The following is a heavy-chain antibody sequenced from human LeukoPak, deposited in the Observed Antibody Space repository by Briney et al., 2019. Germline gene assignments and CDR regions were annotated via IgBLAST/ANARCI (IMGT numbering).Heavy chain of an antibody. Sequence: SETLSLTCTVSGGSISSFYWSWIRQPPGKGLEWIGYIYYTGNTNYNPSLKSRVTISVDTSKNQFSLKLSSVTAADTAVYFCARVQSADYDRAFDIWGQGTMVTVSS. CDR2: IYYTGNT. D-gene: IGHD3-10*02. V-gene: IGHV4-59*01. J-gene: IGHJ3*02. CDR1: GGSISSFY. CDR3: ARVQSADYDRAFDI.